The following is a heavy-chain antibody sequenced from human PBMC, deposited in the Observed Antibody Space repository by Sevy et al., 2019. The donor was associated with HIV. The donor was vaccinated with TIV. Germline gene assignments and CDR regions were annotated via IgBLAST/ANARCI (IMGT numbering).Heavy chain of an antibody. CDR3: ARDVRVVRLWFGERNDAFDI. CDR2: IWYDGSNK. CDR1: GFTFSSYG. D-gene: IGHD3-10*01. Sequence: GGSLRLSCAASGFTFSSYGMHWVRQAPGKGLEWVAVIWYDGSNKYNADSVKGRFTISRDNSKNTLYLQMNSLRAEDTAVYYCARDVRVVRLWFGERNDAFDIWGQGTMVTVSS. J-gene: IGHJ3*02. V-gene: IGHV3-33*01.